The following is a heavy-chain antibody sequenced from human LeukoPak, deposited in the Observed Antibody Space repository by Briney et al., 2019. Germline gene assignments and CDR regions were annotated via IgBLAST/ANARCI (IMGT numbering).Heavy chain of an antibody. D-gene: IGHD3-10*01. V-gene: IGHV4-59*12. CDR2: IYYSGST. CDR1: GGSISSYY. J-gene: IGHJ4*02. Sequence: SETLSLTCTVSGGSISSYYWSWIRQPPGKGLEWIGYIYYSGSTYYNPSLKSRVTISVDTSKNQFSLKLSSVTAADTAVYYCARGGPGMRYYYGSGGLNFDYWGQGTLVTVSS. CDR3: ARGGPGMRYYYGSGGLNFDY.